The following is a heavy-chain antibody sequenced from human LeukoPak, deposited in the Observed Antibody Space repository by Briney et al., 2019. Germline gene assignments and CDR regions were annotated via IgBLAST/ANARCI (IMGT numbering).Heavy chain of an antibody. Sequence: GGSLRLSCAASGFTFSSYWMHWVRQAPGEGLVWVSRINSDGSITTYADSVKGRFTISRDNAKNTLYLQMNSLRAEDTAVYYCAKDYEYREPRYFQHWGQGTLVTVSS. CDR3: AKDYEYREPRYFQH. D-gene: IGHD6-6*01. CDR2: INSDGSIT. CDR1: GFTFSSYW. J-gene: IGHJ1*01. V-gene: IGHV3-74*01.